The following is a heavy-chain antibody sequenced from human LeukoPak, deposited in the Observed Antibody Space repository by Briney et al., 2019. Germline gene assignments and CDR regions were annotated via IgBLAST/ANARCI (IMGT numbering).Heavy chain of an antibody. D-gene: IGHD3-10*01. V-gene: IGHV4-31*03. J-gene: IGHJ6*02. Sequence: NTSQTLSLTCTVSGGSISSGGYYWSWIRQHPGKGLEWIGYIYYSGSTYYNPSLKSRVTISVDTSKNQFSLKLSSVTAADTAVYYCARDIARYYYGSGTSSRYYYYGMDVWGQGTTVTVSS. CDR3: ARDIARYYYGSGTSSRYYYYGMDV. CDR2: IYYSGST. CDR1: GGSISSGGYY.